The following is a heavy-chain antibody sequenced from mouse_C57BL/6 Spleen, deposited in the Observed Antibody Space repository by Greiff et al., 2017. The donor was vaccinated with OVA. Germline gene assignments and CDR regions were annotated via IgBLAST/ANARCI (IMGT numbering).Heavy chain of an antibody. CDR1: GYAFSSYW. D-gene: IGHD1-1*01. CDR3: ARNGYYGSSPFAY. V-gene: IGHV1-80*01. J-gene: IGHJ3*01. Sequence: VQLQQSGAELVKPGASVKISCKASGYAFSSYWMNWVKQRPGKGLEWIGQIYPGDGDTNYNGKFKGKATLTADKSSSTAYMQLSSLTSEDSAVYFCARNGYYGSSPFAYWGQGTLVTVSA. CDR2: IYPGDGDT.